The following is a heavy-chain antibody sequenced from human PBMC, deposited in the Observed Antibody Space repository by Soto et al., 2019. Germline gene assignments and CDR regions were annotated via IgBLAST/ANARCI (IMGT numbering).Heavy chain of an antibody. CDR2: ISAHNGNT. Sequence: QVHLVQSGAEVKKPGASVKVSCKASGYTFTSYGITWVRQAPGQGLEWMGWISAHNGNTDYAQKLQGRVIVTRDTATSTAYMELSSLRSDDTAVYYCARGRYGDYWGQGALVTVSS. CDR1: GYTFTSYG. V-gene: IGHV1-18*01. CDR3: ARGRYGDY. J-gene: IGHJ4*02. D-gene: IGHD1-1*01.